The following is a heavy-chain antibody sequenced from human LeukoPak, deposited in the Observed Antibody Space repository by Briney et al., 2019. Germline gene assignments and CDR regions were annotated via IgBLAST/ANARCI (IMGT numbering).Heavy chain of an antibody. CDR3: SASGIAVH. Sequence: AVKVSCKASGGTFSSYAISWVRQAPGQGLEWMGGIIPIFGTANYAQKFQGRVTITADESTSTAYMELSGLRSEDTDVYYCSASGIAVHWGPGTLVTASS. J-gene: IGHJ4*02. D-gene: IGHD6-19*01. CDR2: IIPIFGTA. CDR1: GGTFSSYA. V-gene: IGHV1-69*13.